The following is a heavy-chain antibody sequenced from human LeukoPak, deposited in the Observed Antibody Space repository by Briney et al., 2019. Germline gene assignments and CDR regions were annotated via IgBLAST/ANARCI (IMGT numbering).Heavy chain of an antibody. J-gene: IGHJ5*02. CDR3: ARSYYDILTGYINWFDP. CDR2: IYSGGST. V-gene: IGHV3-53*04. CDR1: GFTFSSNY. D-gene: IGHD3-9*01. Sequence: GGSLRLSCAASGFTFSSNYMSWVRQAPGKGLEWVSVIYSGGSTYYAASVKGRFTISRHNSKNTLYLQMNSLRAEDTAVYYCARSYYDILTGYINWFDPWGQGTLVTVSS.